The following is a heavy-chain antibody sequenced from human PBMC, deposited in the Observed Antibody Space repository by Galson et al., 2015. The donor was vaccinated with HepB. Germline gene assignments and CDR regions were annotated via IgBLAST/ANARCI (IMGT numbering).Heavy chain of an antibody. Sequence: SLRLSCAASGFTFSSYAMHWVRQAPGKGLEWVAVISYDGSNKYYADSVKGRFTISRDNSKNTLYLQMNSLRAEDTAVYYCARGLSSPGDYWGRGTLVTVSS. CDR3: ARGLSSPGDY. CDR1: GFTFSSYA. D-gene: IGHD6-13*01. CDR2: ISYDGSNK. V-gene: IGHV3-30-3*01. J-gene: IGHJ4*02.